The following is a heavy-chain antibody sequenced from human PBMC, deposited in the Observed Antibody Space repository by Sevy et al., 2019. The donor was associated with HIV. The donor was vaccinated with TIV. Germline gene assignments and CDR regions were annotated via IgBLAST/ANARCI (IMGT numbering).Heavy chain of an antibody. CDR3: TQGYYSTY. V-gene: IGHV1-8*01. Sequence: ASVKVSCKASRSTFVSNDINWLRQAPGQGLEWVGWMRPNSGEVGYAQKFQGRVTMTRNISITTAYMELGRLRFDDTAVYYCTQGYYSTYWGQGTVVTVSS. CDR1: RSTFVSND. CDR2: MRPNSGEV. D-gene: IGHD3-22*01. J-gene: IGHJ4*02.